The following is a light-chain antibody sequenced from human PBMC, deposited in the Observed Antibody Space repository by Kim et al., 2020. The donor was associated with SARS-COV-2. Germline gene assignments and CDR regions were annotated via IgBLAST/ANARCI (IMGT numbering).Light chain of an antibody. CDR2: GAS. CDR3: QQYGSSPLT. Sequence: SPGDTAPLCCRARHCVGSSYLAWYQQKPGQAPRLLIYGASSRATGIPDRFSGSGSRTDFTLTISRLEPEDVAVYYCQQYGSSPLTFGGGTKVDIK. CDR1: HCVGSSY. V-gene: IGKV3-20*01. J-gene: IGKJ4*01.